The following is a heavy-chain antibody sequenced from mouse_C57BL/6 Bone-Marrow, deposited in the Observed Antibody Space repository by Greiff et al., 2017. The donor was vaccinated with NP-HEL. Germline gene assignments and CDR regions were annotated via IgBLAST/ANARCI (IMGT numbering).Heavy chain of an antibody. Sequence: VHVKQSGPVLVKPGASVKMSCKASGYTFTDYYMNWVKQSHGKSLEWIGVINPYNGGTSYNQKFKGKATLTVDKSSSTAYMELNSLTSEDSAVYYCEGGNYGYFDVWGTGTTVTVSS. V-gene: IGHV1-19*01. CDR2: INPYNGGT. CDR3: EGGNYGYFDV. J-gene: IGHJ1*03. CDR1: GYTFTDYY. D-gene: IGHD2-1*01.